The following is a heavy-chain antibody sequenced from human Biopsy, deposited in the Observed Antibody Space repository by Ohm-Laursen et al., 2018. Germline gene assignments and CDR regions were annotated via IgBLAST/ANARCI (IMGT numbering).Heavy chain of an antibody. J-gene: IGHJ1*01. D-gene: IGHD4-23*01. CDR3: ARGSNEYGGLYFPH. CDR1: GDPFTGHY. V-gene: IGHV4-59*11. Sequence: GTLSFTCTVSGDPFTGHYWTWIRQPPGKGLEWIGHISHTGYTSYKSSLKSRVTISLDTSRKHFSLRLTSLAAADTAVYYCARGSNEYGGLYFPHWGQGTLVTVSS. CDR2: ISHTGYT.